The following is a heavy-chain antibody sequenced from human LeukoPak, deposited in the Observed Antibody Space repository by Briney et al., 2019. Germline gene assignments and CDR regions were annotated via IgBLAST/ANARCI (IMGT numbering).Heavy chain of an antibody. D-gene: IGHD3-22*01. J-gene: IGHJ4*02. CDR2: ISWNSGSI. CDR3: AKGHRPYYYDSSGFDY. Sequence: GGSPRLSCAASGFTFDDYAMHWVRQAPGKGLEWVSGISWNSGSIGYADSVKGRFTTSRDNAKNSLYLQMNSLRAEDAALYYCAKGHRPYYYDSSGFDYWGQGTLVTVSS. CDR1: GFTFDDYA. V-gene: IGHV3-9*01.